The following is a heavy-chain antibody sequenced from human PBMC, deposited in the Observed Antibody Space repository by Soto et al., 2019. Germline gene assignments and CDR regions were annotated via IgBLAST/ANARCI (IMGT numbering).Heavy chain of an antibody. Sequence: QVQLVQSGAEVRKPGSSVKVSCKASGGTFSRHAISWVRQAPGQGLEWMGGIIPIFGTANHAQKFQGRVTIIADESTSTVYMELSSLRSEDTAMYYCAREDTVAYYYYGMDVWGQGTTVTVSS. CDR1: GGTFSRHA. CDR2: IIPIFGTA. D-gene: IGHD4-17*01. CDR3: AREDTVAYYYYGMDV. V-gene: IGHV1-69*01. J-gene: IGHJ6*02.